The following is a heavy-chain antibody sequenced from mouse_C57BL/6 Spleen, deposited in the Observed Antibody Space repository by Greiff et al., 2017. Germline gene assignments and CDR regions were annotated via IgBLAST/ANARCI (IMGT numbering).Heavy chain of an antibody. V-gene: IGHV5-9*01. D-gene: IGHD1-1*01. CDR1: GFTFSSYT. J-gene: IGHJ3*01. CDR3: ARHGYYGSSGFAY. CDR2: ISGGGGNT. Sequence: EVQLVESGGGLVKPGGSLKLSCAASGFTFSSYTMSWVRQTPEKRLEWVATISGGGGNTYYPDSVKGRFTISRDNAKNTLYLQMSSLRSEDTALYYCARHGYYGSSGFAYWGQGTLVTVSA.